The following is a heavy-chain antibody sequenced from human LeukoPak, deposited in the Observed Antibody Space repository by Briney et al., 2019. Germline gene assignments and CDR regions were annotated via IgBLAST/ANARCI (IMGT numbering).Heavy chain of an antibody. D-gene: IGHD6-19*01. CDR2: VSGDEGNT. Sequence: ASVKVSCKASGYTFSSYSIAWVRQAPGQGLEWMGWVSGDEGNTSFAQNIQDRITMTTDTPTSTAYMDIRSLRSDDTAIYYCARSLYSSGWAFDSWGQGTLVTVSS. CDR1: GYTFSSYS. CDR3: ARSLYSSGWAFDS. J-gene: IGHJ4*02. V-gene: IGHV1-18*01.